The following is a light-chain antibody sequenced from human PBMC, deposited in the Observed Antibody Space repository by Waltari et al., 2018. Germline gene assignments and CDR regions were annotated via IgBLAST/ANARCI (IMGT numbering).Light chain of an antibody. CDR1: QSVCHSSTYGNA. V-gene: IGKV4-1*01. Sequence: DIVMTQSPDFLPVSLGARATLSCRSRQSVCHSSTYGNARAWFQQRPGQPPKLLICWTSTRESGVPDRFSGSGSGTDFTLTISSLQAEDVAVYYCQQYYSIPYTFGPGTKLEIK. CDR3: QQYYSIPYT. CDR2: WTS. J-gene: IGKJ2*01.